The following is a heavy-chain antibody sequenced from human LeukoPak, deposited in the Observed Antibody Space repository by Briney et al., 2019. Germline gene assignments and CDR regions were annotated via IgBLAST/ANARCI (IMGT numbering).Heavy chain of an antibody. V-gene: IGHV3-23*01. CDR2: ITEGGDNT. D-gene: IGHD2-15*01. J-gene: IGHJ5*02. CDR1: GFAFTSYA. CDR3: VTGRYSPDP. Sequence: GGSLRLSCAASGFAFTSYAMTWVRQAPGKGLEWISVITEGGDNTYYADSVKGRFTVSRDNSNNFLYLQMSSLRADDTAVYYCVTGRYSPDPWGQGTLVTVSS.